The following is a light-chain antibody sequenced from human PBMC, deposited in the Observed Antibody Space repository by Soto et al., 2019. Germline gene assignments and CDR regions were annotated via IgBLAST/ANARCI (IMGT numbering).Light chain of an antibody. V-gene: IGLV2-23*02. CDR3: CSYAGSSTLV. J-gene: IGLJ2*01. Sequence: SALTQPASVSGSPGQSITISCTGTSSDVGSYNLVSWYQQHPGKAPKLMIYEVSKRPSGVSNRFSGSKSGNTASLTISGLQAVDEADYYCCSYAGSSTLVFGGGTKVTVL. CDR2: EVS. CDR1: SSDVGSYNL.